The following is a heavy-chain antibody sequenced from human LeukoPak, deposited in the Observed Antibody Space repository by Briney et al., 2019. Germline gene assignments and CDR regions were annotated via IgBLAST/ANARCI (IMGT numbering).Heavy chain of an antibody. D-gene: IGHD3-22*01. V-gene: IGHV3-48*03. CDR3: ARDDYDSSTPYYFDY. Sequence: GGSLRLSCAASGFTFSTYEMNWVRQAPGKGLEWVSYIHSSGSTIYYADSVKGRFTISRDNVKNSLYLQMNNLRADDTAVYYCARDDYDSSTPYYFDYWGQGILVTVSS. CDR2: IHSSGSTI. J-gene: IGHJ4*02. CDR1: GFTFSTYE.